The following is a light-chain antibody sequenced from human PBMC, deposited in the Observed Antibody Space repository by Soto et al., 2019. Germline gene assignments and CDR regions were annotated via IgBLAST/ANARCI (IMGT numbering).Light chain of an antibody. CDR3: SSYTRGSTPGV. CDR2: DVS. J-gene: IGLJ1*01. V-gene: IGLV2-14*03. CDR1: SSDVGGYNY. Sequence: QSVLAQPASVSGSPGQSITISCTGTSSDVGGYNYVSWYQHHPGKAPKLIIYDVSNRPSGVSNRFSGSKSGNTASLTISGLQAEDDADYYCSSYTRGSTPGVFGTGTKVTVL.